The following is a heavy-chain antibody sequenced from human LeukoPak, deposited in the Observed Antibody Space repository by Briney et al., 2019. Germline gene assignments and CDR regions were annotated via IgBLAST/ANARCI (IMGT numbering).Heavy chain of an antibody. CDR3: ARHRIAARPLGWFDP. CDR1: GGSISSYY. CDR2: IYTSGST. J-gene: IGHJ5*02. D-gene: IGHD6-6*01. Sequence: SETLSLTCTVSGGSISSYYWSWIRQPPGKGLEWIGYIYTSGSTNYNPSLRSRVTISVDTSKNQFSLKLSSVTAADTAVYYCARHRIAARPLGWFDPWGQGTLVTVSS. V-gene: IGHV4-4*09.